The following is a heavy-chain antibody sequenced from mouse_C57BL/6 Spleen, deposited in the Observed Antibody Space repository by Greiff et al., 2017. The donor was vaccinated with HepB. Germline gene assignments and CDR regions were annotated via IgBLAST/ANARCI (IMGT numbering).Heavy chain of an antibody. CDR2: INPYNGGT. J-gene: IGHJ2*01. D-gene: IGHD1-1*01. Sequence: VQLKESGPVLVKPGASVKMSCKASGYTFTDYYMNWVKQSHGKSLEWIGVINPYNGGTSYNQKFKGKATLTVDKSSSTAYMELNSLTSEDSAVYYCARWGNYYGSRGDYWGQGTTLTVSS. V-gene: IGHV1-19*01. CDR3: ARWGNYYGSRGDY. CDR1: GYTFTDYY.